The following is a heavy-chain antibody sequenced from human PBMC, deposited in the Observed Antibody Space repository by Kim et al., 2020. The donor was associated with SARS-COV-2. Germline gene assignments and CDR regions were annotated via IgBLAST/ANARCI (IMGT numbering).Heavy chain of an antibody. CDR2: ISAYNGNT. D-gene: IGHD3-22*01. V-gene: IGHV1-18*01. J-gene: IGHJ3*02. CDR1: GYTFTSYG. CDR3: AREEYYYDPKGAFDI. Sequence: ASVKVSCKASGYTFTSYGISWVRQAPGQGLEWMGWISAYNGNTNYAQKLQGRVTMTTDTSTSTAYMELRSLRSDDTAVYYCAREEYYYDPKGAFDIWGQGTMVTVSS.